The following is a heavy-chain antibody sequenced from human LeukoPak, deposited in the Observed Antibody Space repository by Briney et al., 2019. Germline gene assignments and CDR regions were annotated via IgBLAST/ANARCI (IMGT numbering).Heavy chain of an antibody. CDR3: ARHLVVVPATIPYYYYGMDV. D-gene: IGHD2-2*01. CDR1: GYTFTGYY. J-gene: IGHJ6*02. V-gene: IGHV1-18*04. Sequence: VASVKVSCKASGYTFTGYYMHWVRQAPGQGLEWMGWISAYNGNTNYAQKLQGRVTMTTDTSTSTAYMELRSLRSDDTAVYYCARHLVVVPATIPYYYYGMDVWGQGTTVTVSS. CDR2: ISAYNGNT.